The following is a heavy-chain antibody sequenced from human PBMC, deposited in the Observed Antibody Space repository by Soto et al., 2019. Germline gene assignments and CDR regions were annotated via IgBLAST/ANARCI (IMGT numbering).Heavy chain of an antibody. CDR1: GFTFSSYS. V-gene: IGHV3-48*01. Sequence: PGGSLRLSCAASGFTFSSYSMNWVRQAPGKGLEWVSYISSSSSTIYYADSVKGRFTISRDNAKNSLYLQMNSLRAEDTAVYYCARYSTVTGGYYYYYMDVWGKGTTVTVS. J-gene: IGHJ6*03. CDR3: ARYSTVTGGYYYYYMDV. D-gene: IGHD4-17*01. CDR2: ISSSSSTI.